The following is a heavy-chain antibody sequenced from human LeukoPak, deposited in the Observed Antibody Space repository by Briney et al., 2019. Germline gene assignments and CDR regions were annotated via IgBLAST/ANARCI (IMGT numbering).Heavy chain of an antibody. D-gene: IGHD2-21*01. CDR1: GFTFSNYV. CDR3: AKDLYLPHFDY. Sequence: GGSLRLSCAASGFTFSNYVMTWVRQTPGKGLEWVSSITGGGISTYYADSVKGRFTISRDNSKNTLCLQMNSLRAADTAVYYCAKDLYLPHFDYWGQGTLVTVSS. V-gene: IGHV3-23*01. CDR2: ITGGGIST. J-gene: IGHJ4*02.